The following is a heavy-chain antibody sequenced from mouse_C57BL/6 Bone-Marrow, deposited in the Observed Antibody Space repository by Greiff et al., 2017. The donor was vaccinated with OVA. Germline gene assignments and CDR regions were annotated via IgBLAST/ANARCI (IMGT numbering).Heavy chain of an antibody. D-gene: IGHD2-3*01. CDR2: INPNNGGT. CDR3: ARGGYYAYWYFDV. J-gene: IGHJ1*03. V-gene: IGHV1-18*01. CDR1: GYTFTDYN. Sequence: KLQQSGPELVKPGASVKIPCKASGYTFTDYNMDWVKQSHGKSLEWIGDINPNNGGTIYNQKFKGKATLTVDKSSSTAYMELRSLTSEDTAVYYCARGGYYAYWYFDVWGTGTTVTVSS.